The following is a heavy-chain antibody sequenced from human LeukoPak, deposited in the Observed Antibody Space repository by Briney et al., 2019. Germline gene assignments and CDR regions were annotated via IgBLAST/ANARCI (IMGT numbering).Heavy chain of an antibody. D-gene: IGHD3-22*01. CDR2: IYTSGST. CDR1: GGSISSGSYY. V-gene: IGHV4-61*02. J-gene: IGHJ4*02. CDR3: ARDHGLVYDSSPRDDY. Sequence: PSETLSLTCTVSGGSISSGSYYWSWIRQPAGKGLEWIGRIYTSGSTNYNPSLKSRVTISVDTSKNQFSLKLSSVTAADTAVYYCARDHGLVYDSSPRDDYWGQGTLVTVSS.